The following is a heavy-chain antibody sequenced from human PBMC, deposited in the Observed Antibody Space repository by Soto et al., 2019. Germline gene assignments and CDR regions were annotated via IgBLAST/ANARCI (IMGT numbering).Heavy chain of an antibody. D-gene: IGHD3-3*01. Sequence: QVQLVESGGRVVQPGRSLRLSCAASGFIFNRYAIHWVRQTPGKGLEWVAVISKDGSVQYYADSVRGRFIISRDKSKDTVYLEMNSLRAEHTAVFYCARSRSGAVPDSFGYWGQGTLVTVSS. CDR3: ARSRSGAVPDSFGY. V-gene: IGHV3-30-3*01. J-gene: IGHJ4*02. CDR2: ISKDGSVQ. CDR1: GFIFNRYA.